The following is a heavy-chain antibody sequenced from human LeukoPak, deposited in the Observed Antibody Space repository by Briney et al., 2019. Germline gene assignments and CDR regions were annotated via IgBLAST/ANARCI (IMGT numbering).Heavy chain of an antibody. CDR3: ANGLRLGELSYPIDY. D-gene: IGHD3-16*02. J-gene: IGHJ4*02. CDR1: GYTFTSYD. CDR2: MNPNSGNT. V-gene: IGHV1-8*01. Sequence: GASVKVSCKASGYTFTSYDISWVRQATGQGLEWMGWMNPNSGNTGYAQEFQGRVTMTRNTSISTAYMELSRLRSDDTAVYYCANGLRLGELSYPIDYWGQGTLVTVSS.